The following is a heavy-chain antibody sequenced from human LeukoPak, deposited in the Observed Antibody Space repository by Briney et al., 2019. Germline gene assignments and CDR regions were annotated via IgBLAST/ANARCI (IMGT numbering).Heavy chain of an antibody. CDR3: ARDLIRSGFYYFDY. CDR2: MWYDGSNK. J-gene: IGHJ4*02. V-gene: IGHV3-33*01. D-gene: IGHD3-22*01. Sequence: VGSLRLSCAASGFTFSSYGMHWVRQAPGKGLEWVAVMWYDGSNKYYADSVRGRFTISRDNSKNTLHLQMNSLRAEDTAVYYCARDLIRSGFYYFDYWGQGTLVTVSS. CDR1: GFTFSSYG.